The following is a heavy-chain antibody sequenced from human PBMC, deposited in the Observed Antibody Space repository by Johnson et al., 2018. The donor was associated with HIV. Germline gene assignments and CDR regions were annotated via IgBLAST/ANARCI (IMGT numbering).Heavy chain of an antibody. CDR2: IKSKIDGGTT. CDR1: DFTVGSIY. Sequence: EQLVESGGGLVQPGGSLRLSCAASDFTVGSIYMSWVRQAPGKGLEWVGRIKSKIDGGTTDYAAPVQGRFTISRDDSKNTLYLQMNSLKTEDTAVYYCTTEYNWNDKGGAFDIWGQGTMVTVSS. J-gene: IGHJ3*02. V-gene: IGHV3-15*01. CDR3: TTEYNWNDKGGAFDI. D-gene: IGHD1-1*01.